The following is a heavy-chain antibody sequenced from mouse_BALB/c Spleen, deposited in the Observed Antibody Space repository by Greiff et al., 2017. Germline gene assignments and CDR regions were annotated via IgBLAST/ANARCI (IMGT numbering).Heavy chain of an antibody. J-gene: IGHJ4*01. CDR1: GFSLTGYG. Sequence: VKLQESGPGLVAPSQSLSITCTVSGFSLTGYGVNWVRQPPGKGLEWLGMIWGDGSTDYNSALKSRLSISKDNSKSQVFLKMNSLQTDDTARYYSAREFRYYNGSSYAMDSWGQGTSVTVSS. CDR3: AREFRYYNGSSYAMDS. D-gene: IGHD1-1*01. CDR2: IWGDGST. V-gene: IGHV2-6-7*01.